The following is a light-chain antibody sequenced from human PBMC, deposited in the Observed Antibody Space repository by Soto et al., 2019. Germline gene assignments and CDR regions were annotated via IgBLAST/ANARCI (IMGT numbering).Light chain of an antibody. V-gene: IGKV3-20*01. Sequence: EIVLTQSPGTLSLSPGESATLSCRASPAVSGRYLAWYQHKRGQAPRLLIYAASSRATGSPDRFSGGGSGTDFTLTISRLEPEDFAVYYCQQYGYSPITFGQGTRLEIK. CDR1: PAVSGRY. J-gene: IGKJ5*01. CDR3: QQYGYSPIT. CDR2: AAS.